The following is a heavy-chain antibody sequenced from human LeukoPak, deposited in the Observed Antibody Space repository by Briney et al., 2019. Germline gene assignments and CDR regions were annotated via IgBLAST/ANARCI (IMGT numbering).Heavy chain of an antibody. CDR2: MKQDGSQK. CDR1: GFTFSDYW. V-gene: IGHV3-7*01. J-gene: IGHJ4*02. D-gene: IGHD5-24*01. CDR3: ARDGGWLQLNYFDY. Sequence: GGSLRLSCAASGFTFSDYWMSWVRQAPGKGLEWVANMKQDGSQKNYMNSVKGRFTISRDNTKNSLYLQMNSLRAEDTAVYYCARDGGWLQLNYFDYWGQGTLVTVSS.